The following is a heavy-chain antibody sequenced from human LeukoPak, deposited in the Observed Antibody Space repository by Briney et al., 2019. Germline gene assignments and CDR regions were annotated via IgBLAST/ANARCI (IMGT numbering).Heavy chain of an antibody. CDR1: GFSVSSNY. J-gene: IGHJ4*02. CDR3: ARLEGSGNYNFDY. CDR2: IYRDGST. D-gene: IGHD3-10*01. V-gene: IGHV3-53*01. Sequence: PGGSLRLSCAASGFSVSSNYMNWVRQAPGKGLEWVSVIYRDGSTFYADSVKGRFTISRDNSKNTLYLQMNSLRAEDTAVYYCARLEGSGNYNFDYWGQGTLVTVSS.